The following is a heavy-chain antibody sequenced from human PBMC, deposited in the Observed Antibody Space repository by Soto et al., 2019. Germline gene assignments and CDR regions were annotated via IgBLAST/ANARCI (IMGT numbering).Heavy chain of an antibody. J-gene: IGHJ4*02. V-gene: IGHV5-51*01. D-gene: IGHD3-10*01. CDR2: IYPGDSDT. Sequence: RQMPGKGLEGMGIIYPGDSDTGYSPSLQGQVTIAADKYISTAYLQWGRLQASDTAMYSCARPGSAGGTFMCWGQVTLVTVSS. CDR3: ARPGSAGGTFMC.